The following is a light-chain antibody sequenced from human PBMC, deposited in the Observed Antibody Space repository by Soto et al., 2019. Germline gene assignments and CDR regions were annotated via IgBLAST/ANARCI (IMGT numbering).Light chain of an antibody. Sequence: QSVLTQPASVSGSPGQSITISCTGTSNDIGANNYVSWYQHHPGKAPKILIYEAANRPSGVSHRFSGSKSGNTASLTISGLQAEDEADYFCTSYTSTSNLVFGGGTKVTVL. CDR2: EAA. CDR1: SNDIGANNY. V-gene: IGLV2-14*01. J-gene: IGLJ2*01. CDR3: TSYTSTSNLV.